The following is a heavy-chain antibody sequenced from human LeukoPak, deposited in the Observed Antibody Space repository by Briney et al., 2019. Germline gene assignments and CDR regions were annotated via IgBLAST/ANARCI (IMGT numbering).Heavy chain of an antibody. D-gene: IGHD3-9*01. Sequence: SETLSLTCTVSGGSIISTNYSWGWIRQPPGKGLEWIGSIYFSGSTFYNPSLKSRVTISVDTSKNQFSLKLSSVTAADTAVYYCARDPGYDIKSWYYYGMDVWGKGTTVTVSS. J-gene: IGHJ6*04. CDR1: GGSIISTNYS. CDR2: IYFSGST. V-gene: IGHV4-39*07. CDR3: ARDPGYDIKSWYYYGMDV.